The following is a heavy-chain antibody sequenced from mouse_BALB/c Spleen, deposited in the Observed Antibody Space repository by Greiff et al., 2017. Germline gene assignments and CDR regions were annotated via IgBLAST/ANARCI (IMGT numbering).Heavy chain of an antibody. Sequence: EVQLVESGGGLVKPGGSLKLSCAASGFTFSSYAMSWVRQSPEKRLEWVAEISSGGSYTYYPDTVTGRFTISRDNAKNTLYLEMSSLRSEDTAMYYCATTMITPYAMDYWGQGTSVTVSS. V-gene: IGHV5-9-4*01. CDR2: ISSGGSYT. J-gene: IGHJ4*01. D-gene: IGHD2-4*01. CDR3: ATTMITPYAMDY. CDR1: GFTFSSYA.